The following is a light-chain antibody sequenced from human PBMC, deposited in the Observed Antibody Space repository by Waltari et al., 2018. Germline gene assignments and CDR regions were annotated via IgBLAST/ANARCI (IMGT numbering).Light chain of an antibody. CDR1: SRDVGFYNY. J-gene: IGLJ3*02. V-gene: IGLV2-14*01. CDR3: NSYTGSSSWV. Sequence: QSALTQPTSVSGSPGQSITISCTGTSRDVGFYNYVSWYQQYPGKVPQPLIYDVSDRPSGVSVRFSGSKSGNTASLTISGLQADDEADYYCNSYTGSSSWVFGGGTKLTVL. CDR2: DVS.